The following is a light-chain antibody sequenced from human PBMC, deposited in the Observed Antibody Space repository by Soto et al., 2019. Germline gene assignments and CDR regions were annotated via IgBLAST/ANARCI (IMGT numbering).Light chain of an antibody. J-gene: IGKJ5*01. Sequence: EVGLTQSPGTLSLSPGERATLSCRASQSIRTSLAWYQQKPGQAPRLVIFDASNRANGVPARFGGSGSGTDFTLTINSLEPEDFAVYYCQQRNVWPPITFGQGTRLEIK. CDR3: QQRNVWPPIT. V-gene: IGKV3-11*01. CDR1: QSIRTS. CDR2: DAS.